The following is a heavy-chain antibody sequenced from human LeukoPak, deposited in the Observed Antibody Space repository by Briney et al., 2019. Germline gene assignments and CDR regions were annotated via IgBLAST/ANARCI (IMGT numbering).Heavy chain of an antibody. Sequence: PSETLSLTCTVSGGSVSSGSYYWSWLRQPPGKGLEWIGYIYYSGSTNYNPSLKSRVTISVDTSKNQFSLKLSSVTAADTAVYYCARGGGTSSFDLWGRGTLVTVSS. CDR2: IYYSGST. V-gene: IGHV4-61*01. CDR3: ARGGGTSSFDL. CDR1: GGSVSSGSYY. J-gene: IGHJ2*01. D-gene: IGHD1-7*01.